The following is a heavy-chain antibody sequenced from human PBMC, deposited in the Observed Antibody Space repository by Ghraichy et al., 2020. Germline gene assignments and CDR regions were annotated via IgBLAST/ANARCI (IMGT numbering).Heavy chain of an antibody. CDR2: IKQDGSET. V-gene: IGHV3-7*01. CDR1: GFTFSRFW. Sequence: GGSLRLSCAASGFTFSRFWMSWVRQAPGKGLEWVANIKQDGSETYYVDSVKGRFTISRDNAKNSLYLQMHSLRAEDTAVYYCARDHEGCVVVGTATPSHPNYYGMDVWGQGTTVTVSS. D-gene: IGHD2-15*01. J-gene: IGHJ6*02. CDR3: ARDHEGCVVVGTATPSHPNYYGMDV.